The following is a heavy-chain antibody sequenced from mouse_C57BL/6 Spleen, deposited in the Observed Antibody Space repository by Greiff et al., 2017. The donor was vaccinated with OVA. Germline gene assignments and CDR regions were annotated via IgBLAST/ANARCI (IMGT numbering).Heavy chain of an antibody. CDR3: AREDYYGSGPFAY. V-gene: IGHV1-81*01. Sequence: VQLQQSGAELARPGASVKLSCKASGYTFTSYGISWVKQRTGQGLEWIGEIYPRSGNTYYNEKFKGKATLTADKSSSTAYMEHRSLTSEDSAVYFGAREDYYGSGPFAYWGQGTLVTVSA. CDR2: IYPRSGNT. CDR1: GYTFTSYG. D-gene: IGHD1-1*01. J-gene: IGHJ3*01.